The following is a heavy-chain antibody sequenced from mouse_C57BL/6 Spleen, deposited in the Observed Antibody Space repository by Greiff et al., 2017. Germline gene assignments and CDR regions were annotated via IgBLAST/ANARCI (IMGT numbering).Heavy chain of an antibody. J-gene: IGHJ1*03. V-gene: IGHV1-72*01. CDR2: IAPNSGGT. Sequence: QVQLQQPGAELVKPGASVKLSCKASGYTFTSYWMHWVKQRPGRGLEWIGRIAPNSGGTKYNEKFKSKATLTVDKPSSTAYMQLSSLTSEDSAVYYCARGGDYYGSSHWYFDVWGTGTTVTVSS. CDR3: ARGGDYYGSSHWYFDV. D-gene: IGHD1-1*01. CDR1: GYTFTSYW.